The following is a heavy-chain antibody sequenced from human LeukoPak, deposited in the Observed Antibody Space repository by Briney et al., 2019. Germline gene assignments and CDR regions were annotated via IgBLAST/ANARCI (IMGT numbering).Heavy chain of an antibody. D-gene: IGHD6-19*01. CDR3: ARNPYSRGCFTDY. V-gene: IGHV4-39*01. CDR1: GGSISSSSYY. J-gene: IGHJ4*01. Sequence: SETLSLTCTVSGGSISSSSYYWGWIRQPPGKGLEWIGSIYYSGSTYYNPSLKSRVTISVDTSKNQFSLKLSSVTAADTAVYYCARNPYSRGCFTDYWGQEPWSPSPQ. CDR2: IYYSGST.